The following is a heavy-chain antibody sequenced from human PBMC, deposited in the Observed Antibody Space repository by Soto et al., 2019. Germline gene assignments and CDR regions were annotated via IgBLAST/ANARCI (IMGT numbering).Heavy chain of an antibody. CDR3: ARGGGPYVWFNEF. D-gene: IGHD3-16*01. V-gene: IGHV1-69*01. Sequence: QAHLVQSGPEVKKPGSSVKVSCKDSGGLFSSFAISWVRQAPGQGLEWLGGLIPVFGTTYYAEKFQDRLTITADESTNTAYMELSSLTSGDTAIYYCARGGGPYVWFNEFWGQGTLFTVSS. J-gene: IGHJ4*02. CDR2: LIPVFGTT. CDR1: GGLFSSFA.